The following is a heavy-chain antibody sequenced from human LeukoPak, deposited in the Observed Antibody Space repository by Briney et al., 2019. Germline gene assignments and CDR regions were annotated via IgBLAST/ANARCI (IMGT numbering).Heavy chain of an antibody. J-gene: IGHJ4*02. CDR1: GFPFSSYG. V-gene: IGHV3-30*03. Sequence: GGSLRLSCAASGFPFSSYGMHWVRQAPGKGLEWVAVISYDGSNKYYADSVKGRFTISRDNSKNTLYLQMNSLRAEDTAVYYCARDWELLDYWGQGTLVTVSS. CDR3: ARDWELLDY. D-gene: IGHD1-26*01. CDR2: ISYDGSNK.